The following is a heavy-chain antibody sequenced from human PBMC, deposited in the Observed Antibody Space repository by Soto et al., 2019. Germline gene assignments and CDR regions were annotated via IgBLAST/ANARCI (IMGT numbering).Heavy chain of an antibody. D-gene: IGHD5-18*01. Sequence: PRESLKISCKGSVYSFTSYCIGWVRQMPGKGLEWMGIIYPGDSDTRYSPSFQGQVTISADKSISTAYLQWSSLKASDTAMYYCARGVDTAMDNWFDPWGQGTLVTVSS. CDR2: IYPGDSDT. V-gene: IGHV5-51*01. CDR3: ARGVDTAMDNWFDP. J-gene: IGHJ5*02. CDR1: VYSFTSYC.